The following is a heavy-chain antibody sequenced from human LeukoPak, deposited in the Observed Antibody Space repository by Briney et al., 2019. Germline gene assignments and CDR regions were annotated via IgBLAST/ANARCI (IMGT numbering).Heavy chain of an antibody. J-gene: IGHJ5*02. CDR1: CYTFNTNG. CDR2: ISAYNGNT. V-gene: IGHV1-18*01. CDR3: ARDRGRAPFDP. Sequence: GAPVKGSCKASCYTFNTNGNSWGRQGPGQGPEWMGWISAYNGNTNYAQKLQGRVTMTTDTSTSTAYMELRSLRSDDTAVYYCARDRGRAPFDPWGQGTLVTVSS. D-gene: IGHD3-10*01.